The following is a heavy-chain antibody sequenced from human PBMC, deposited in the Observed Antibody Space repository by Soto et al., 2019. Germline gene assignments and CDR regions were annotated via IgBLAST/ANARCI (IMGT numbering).Heavy chain of an antibody. D-gene: IGHD3-10*01. V-gene: IGHV1-69*02. CDR1: GGTFSSYT. Sequence: QVKLVQSGAEVKKPGSSVKVSCKASGGTFSSYTISWVRQAPGQGLEWMGRIIPILGIANYAQKFQGRVTITSDKSTSTAYMELSSLRSEDTAVYYCARAPLITMVRGYGMDVWGQGTTVTVSS. J-gene: IGHJ6*02. CDR2: IIPILGIA. CDR3: ARAPLITMVRGYGMDV.